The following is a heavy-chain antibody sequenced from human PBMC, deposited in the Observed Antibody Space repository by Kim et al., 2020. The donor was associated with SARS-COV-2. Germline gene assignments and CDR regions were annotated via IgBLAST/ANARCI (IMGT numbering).Heavy chain of an antibody. CDR2: IYYSGST. Sequence: SETLSLTCTVSGGSISSGGYYWSWIRQHPGKGLEWIGYIYYSGSTYYNPSLKSRVTISVDTSKNQFSLKLSSVTAADTAVYYCARAPITMIVVVDAFDVWGQGTMVTVSS. D-gene: IGHD3-22*01. J-gene: IGHJ3*01. CDR3: ARAPITMIVVVDAFDV. V-gene: IGHV4-31*03. CDR1: GGSISSGGYY.